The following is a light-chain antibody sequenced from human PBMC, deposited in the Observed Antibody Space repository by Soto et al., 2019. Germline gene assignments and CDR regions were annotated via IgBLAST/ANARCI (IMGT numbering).Light chain of an antibody. CDR3: ATWDDSLNGVV. CDR1: CPNIGSNT. V-gene: IGLV1-44*01. CDR2: DNN. J-gene: IGLJ2*01. Sequence: QSVLTQPPSASGTSGQRVTISCSGGCPNIGSNTVNWYHQLPGTAPRLLIYDNNQRPSGVPDRFSGSTSGTSASLAISGLLSEDEADYYCATWDDSLNGVVFGGGTKLTVL.